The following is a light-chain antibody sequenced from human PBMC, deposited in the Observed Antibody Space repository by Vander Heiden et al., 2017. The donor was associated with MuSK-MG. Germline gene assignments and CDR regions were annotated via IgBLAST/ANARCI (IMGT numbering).Light chain of an antibody. V-gene: IGKV1-39*01. Sequence: DIQITQFPSSLSASVGDRVTITCRASQSISSYLNWYQQKPGKVPKLLIYAASSLQSGVPSRFSGSGSGTDFTLTISRLQPEDIATYYCQQCDSTPCTFGPGTKVEIK. J-gene: IGKJ2*02. CDR1: QSISSY. CDR3: QQCDSTPCT. CDR2: AAS.